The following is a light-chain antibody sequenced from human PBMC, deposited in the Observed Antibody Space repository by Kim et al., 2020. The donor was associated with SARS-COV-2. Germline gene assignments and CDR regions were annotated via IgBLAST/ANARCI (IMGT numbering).Light chain of an antibody. J-gene: IGKJ2*01. CDR3: QQYNNYPYT. V-gene: IGKV1-5*03. CDR1: QSITRS. CDR2: KAS. Sequence: DIQMTQSPSILSAFVGDRVTITCRASQSITRSLAWFHQKPGNPPKLLIYKASSLESGVPSRFSGSGSGTEFTLTISSLQPDDFATYYCQQYNNYPYTFGQGTKLEI.